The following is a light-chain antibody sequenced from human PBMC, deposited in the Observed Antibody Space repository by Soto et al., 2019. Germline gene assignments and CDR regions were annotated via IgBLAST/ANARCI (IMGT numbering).Light chain of an antibody. Sequence: DIVMTQSPDSLAVSLGERATINCKSSQSVLYSSNNKNYLAWYQQKPGQPPKLLIYWASTREPGVPDRFSGSGSGTDFTLTISSLQAEDVAVYYCQQYYSTPLYTFDQGTKLEIK. CDR3: QQYYSTPLYT. V-gene: IGKV4-1*01. CDR1: QSVLYSSNNKNY. CDR2: WAS. J-gene: IGKJ2*01.